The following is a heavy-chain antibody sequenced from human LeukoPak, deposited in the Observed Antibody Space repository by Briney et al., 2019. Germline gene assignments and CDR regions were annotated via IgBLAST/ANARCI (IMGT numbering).Heavy chain of an antibody. CDR3: ARGQNDYVWGSYRPLDY. Sequence: SETLSLTCAVYGGSFSGYYWSWIRQPPGKGLEWIGEINHSGSTNYNPSLKRRVNISVDTSKNQFSLKLSSVTAADTAVYYCARGQNDYVWGSYRPLDYWGQGTLVTVSS. D-gene: IGHD3-16*02. CDR1: GGSFSGYY. J-gene: IGHJ4*02. V-gene: IGHV4-34*01. CDR2: INHSGST.